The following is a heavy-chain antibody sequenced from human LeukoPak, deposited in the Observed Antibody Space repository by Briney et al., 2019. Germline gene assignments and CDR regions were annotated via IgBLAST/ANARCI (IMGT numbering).Heavy chain of an antibody. D-gene: IGHD6-19*01. J-gene: IGHJ5*02. V-gene: IGHV4-38-2*02. Sequence: SETLSLTCTVSGYSISSGYYWGWIRQPPGKGLEWIGSIYHSGSTYYNPSLKSRVTISVDTSKNQFSLKLSSVTAADTAVYYCARMIYSSGWYDNPVDWFDPWGQGTLVTVSS. CDR3: ARMIYSSGWYDNPVDWFDP. CDR1: GYSISSGYY. CDR2: IYHSGST.